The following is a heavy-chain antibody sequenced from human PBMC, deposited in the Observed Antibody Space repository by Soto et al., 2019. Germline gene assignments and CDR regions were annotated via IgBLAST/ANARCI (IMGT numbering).Heavy chain of an antibody. CDR2: INPNNDNS. V-gene: IGHV1-18*04. CDR3: ARTPTYSRLGDH. CDR1: GYTFTSHG. J-gene: IGHJ4*02. Sequence: QVELVQSGGEVKKPGASVKVSCKASGYTFTSHGISWVRQAPGQGLKWVGWINPNNDNSVSAQKFQDRVTLTTDTSTSTVYMELRSLTSDDTAFYYCARTPTYSRLGDHWGQGTLVTVAS. D-gene: IGHD3-22*01.